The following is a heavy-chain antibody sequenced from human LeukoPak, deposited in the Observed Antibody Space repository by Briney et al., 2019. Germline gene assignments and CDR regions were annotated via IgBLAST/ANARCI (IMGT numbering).Heavy chain of an antibody. D-gene: IGHD3-22*01. CDR1: GGSISSYY. V-gene: IGHV4-59*01. J-gene: IGHJ4*02. Sequence: PSETLSLTCTVSGGSISSYYWSWIRQPPGKGLEWIGYIYYSGSTNYNPSLKSRVTISVDTSKNQFSLKLSSVTAADTAVYYCARDNGGERTYYYDSSGPHTWDYWGQGTLVTVSS. CDR2: IYYSGST. CDR3: ARDNGGERTYYYDSSGPHTWDY.